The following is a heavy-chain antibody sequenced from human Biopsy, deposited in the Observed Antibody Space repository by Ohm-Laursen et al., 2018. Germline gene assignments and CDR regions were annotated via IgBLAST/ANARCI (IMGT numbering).Heavy chain of an antibody. CDR1: GFTFSSYG. Sequence: LRLSCAASGFTFSSYGMSWVRQAPGKGLEWVSVLSGSGGTTYYADSVKGRFTISRDNSKNTLYLQMNSLTAEDTAVYYCAKTFHGSSFLYDYWGQGTLVTVSS. CDR3: AKTFHGSSFLYDY. CDR2: LSGSGGTT. D-gene: IGHD2-15*01. V-gene: IGHV3-23*01. J-gene: IGHJ4*02.